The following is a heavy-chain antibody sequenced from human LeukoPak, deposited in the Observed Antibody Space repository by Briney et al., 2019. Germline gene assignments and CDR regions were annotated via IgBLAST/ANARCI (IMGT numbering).Heavy chain of an antibody. J-gene: IGHJ6*02. CDR3: ARGTTIFSYYYYGMDV. Sequence: SETLSLTCAVYGGSFSGYYWSWIRQPPGKGLEWIGEINHSGSTNYNPSLKSRVTISVDMSKNQFSLKLSSVTAADTAVYYCARGTTIFSYYYYGMDVWGQGTTVTVSS. D-gene: IGHD3-9*01. V-gene: IGHV4-34*01. CDR2: INHSGST. CDR1: GGSFSGYY.